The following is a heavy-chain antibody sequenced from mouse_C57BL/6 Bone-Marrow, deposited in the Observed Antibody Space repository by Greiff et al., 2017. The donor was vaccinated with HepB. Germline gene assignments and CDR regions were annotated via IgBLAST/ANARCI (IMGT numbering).Heavy chain of an antibody. Sequence: EVKLVESGGGLVQPGGSLSLSCAASGFTFTDYYMSWVRQPPGKALEWLGFIRNKANGYTTEYSASVKGRFTISRDNSQSILYLQMNALRAEDSATYYCARSPPYYSNPIYYAMDYWGQGTSVTVSS. CDR1: GFTFTDYY. J-gene: IGHJ4*01. V-gene: IGHV7-3*01. CDR3: ARSPPYYSNPIYYAMDY. CDR2: IRNKANGYTT. D-gene: IGHD2-5*01.